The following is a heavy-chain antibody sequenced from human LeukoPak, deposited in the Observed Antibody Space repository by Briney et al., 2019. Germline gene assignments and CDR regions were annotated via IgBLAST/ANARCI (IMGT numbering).Heavy chain of an antibody. CDR1: GFTFDDHG. J-gene: IGHJ4*02. CDR2: IKQDGSEK. CDR3: AKDIGVRGVFAFDY. Sequence: GGSLRLSCATSGFTFDDHGLSWVRQAPGKGLEWVANIKQDGSEKYYVDSVKGRFTISRDNAKNSLYLQMSSLRAEDTALYYCAKDIGVRGVFAFDYWGQGTLVTVSS. V-gene: IGHV3-7*03. D-gene: IGHD3-10*01.